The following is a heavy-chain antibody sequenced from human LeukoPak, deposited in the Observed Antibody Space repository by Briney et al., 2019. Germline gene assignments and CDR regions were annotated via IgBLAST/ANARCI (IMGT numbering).Heavy chain of an antibody. CDR2: ISSSGTTK. D-gene: IGHD2-15*01. CDR1: GFTFSSYS. CDR3: AVEGYCSGGSCYTNWFDS. Sequence: PGGSLRLSCVASGFTFSSYSMNWVRQAPGKGLEWVSDISSSGTTKYYADSVKGRFTISRDNVKNSLYLQMNSLRDEDTAVYYCAVEGYCSGGSCYTNWFDSWGQGTLVTVSS. V-gene: IGHV3-48*02. J-gene: IGHJ5*01.